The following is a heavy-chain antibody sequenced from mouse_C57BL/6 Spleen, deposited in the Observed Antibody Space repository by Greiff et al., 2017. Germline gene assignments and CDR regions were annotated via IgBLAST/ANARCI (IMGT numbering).Heavy chain of an antibody. CDR1: GFTFSDYG. V-gene: IGHV5-17*01. J-gene: IGHJ2*01. CDR2: ISSGISTI. Sequence: EVKLMESGGGLVKPGGSLKLSCAASGFTFSDYGMHWVRQAPEKGLEWVAYISSGISTIYYADTVKGRFTISRDNAKNTLFLQMTSLRSEDTAMYYCARGYKDFDYWGQGTTLTVSS. D-gene: IGHD1-2*01. CDR3: ARGYKDFDY.